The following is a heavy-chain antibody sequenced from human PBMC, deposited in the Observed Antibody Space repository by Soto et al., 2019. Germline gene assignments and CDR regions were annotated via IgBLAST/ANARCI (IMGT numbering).Heavy chain of an antibody. V-gene: IGHV3-30-3*01. CDR3: ARDPELRIPIYAFDI. CDR2: ISYDGSNK. Sequence: QVQLVESGGGVVQPGRSLRLSCAASGFTFSSYAMHWVRQAPGKGLEWVAVISYDGSNKYYADSVKGRFTISRDNSKNTLDLQMNSLRAEDTAVYYCARDPELRIPIYAFDIWGQGTMVTVSS. J-gene: IGHJ3*02. CDR1: GFTFSSYA. D-gene: IGHD1-26*01.